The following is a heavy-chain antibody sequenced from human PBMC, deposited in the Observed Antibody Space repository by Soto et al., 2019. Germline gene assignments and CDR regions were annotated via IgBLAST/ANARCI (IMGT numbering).Heavy chain of an antibody. D-gene: IGHD2-15*01. CDR2: ISDSGGGT. CDR3: ANGCGGTCYSRIHY. Sequence: EVQLLESGGGLVQPGGSLRLSCAASGFTFSSYAMSWARQAPGKGLEWVSGISDSGGGTYYADSVKGRFTISRDNSKNTLYLQMNSLRAEDTAVYYCANGCGGTCYSRIHYWGQGTLVTVSS. V-gene: IGHV3-23*01. J-gene: IGHJ4*02. CDR1: GFTFSSYA.